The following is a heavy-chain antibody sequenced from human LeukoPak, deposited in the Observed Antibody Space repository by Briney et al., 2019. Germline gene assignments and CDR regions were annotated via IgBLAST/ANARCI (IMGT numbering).Heavy chain of an antibody. CDR2: ISAYNGNT. V-gene: IGHV1-18*01. Sequence: ASVKVSCKASGYTFTSYGISWVRQAPGQGLEWMGWISAYNGNTNYAQKLQGRVTMTTDTSTSTAYMELRSLRSDDTAVYYCAAVPIEYSSSSGSEPFDCWGQGTLVTVSS. CDR3: AAVPIEYSSSSGSEPFDC. J-gene: IGHJ4*02. CDR1: GYTFTSYG. D-gene: IGHD6-6*01.